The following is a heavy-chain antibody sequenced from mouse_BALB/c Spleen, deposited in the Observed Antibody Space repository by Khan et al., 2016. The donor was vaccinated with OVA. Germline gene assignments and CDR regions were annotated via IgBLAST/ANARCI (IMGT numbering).Heavy chain of an antibody. V-gene: IGHV1-77*01. CDR3: ASEWGAWFAY. J-gene: IGHJ3*01. Sequence: QVQLQQSGAELARPGASVKLSCKASGYTFTDYNINWVKQRPGQGLEWIGEIYPGSGNTYYKEKFKGKATLTADNSSSTVYMQLSNLTSEDSAVYFCASEWGAWFAYWGQGTLVTVSA. CDR2: IYPGSGNT. CDR1: GYTFTDYN.